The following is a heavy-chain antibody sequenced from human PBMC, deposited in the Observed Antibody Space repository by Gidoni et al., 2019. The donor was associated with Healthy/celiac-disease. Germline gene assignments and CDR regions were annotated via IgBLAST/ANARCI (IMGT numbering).Heavy chain of an antibody. CDR1: GFTFSTYS. D-gene: IGHD2-15*01. CDR3: ARIGYCSGGSCYSHYYYGMDV. CDR2: ISSSSSTI. Sequence: EVQLVESGGGLVQPGGSLRLSCAASGFTFSTYSLNWIREAPGKGLEWVSYISSSSSTIYYADSVKGRFTISRDNAKNSLYLQMNSLRDEDTAVYYCARIGYCSGGSCYSHYYYGMDVWGQGTTVTVSS. J-gene: IGHJ6*02. V-gene: IGHV3-48*02.